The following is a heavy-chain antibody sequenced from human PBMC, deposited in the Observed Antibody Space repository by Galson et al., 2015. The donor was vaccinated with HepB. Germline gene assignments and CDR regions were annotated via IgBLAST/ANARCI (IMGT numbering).Heavy chain of an antibody. Sequence: SVKVSCKASGGTFSSYAISWVRQAPGQGLEWMGWISAYNGNTNYAQRLQGRVTMTTDTSTSTAYMELRSLRSDDTAVYYCARGYDYVWGSYRYEDYWGQGTLVTVSS. CDR2: ISAYNGNT. D-gene: IGHD3-16*02. J-gene: IGHJ4*02. CDR1: GGTFSSYA. V-gene: IGHV1-18*01. CDR3: ARGYDYVWGSYRYEDY.